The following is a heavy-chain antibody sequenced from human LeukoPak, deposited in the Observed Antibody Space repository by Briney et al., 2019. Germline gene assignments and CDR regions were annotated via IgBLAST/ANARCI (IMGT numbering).Heavy chain of an antibody. CDR3: ARDIVATIDYYYYYYGMDV. CDR2: ISSSSSYI. Sequence: GGSLRLSCAASGFTFGSYSMNWVRQAPGKGLEWASSISSSSSYIYYADSVKGRFTISRDNAKNSLYLQMNSLRAEDTAVYYCARDIVATIDYYYYYYGMDVWGQGTTVTVSS. CDR1: GFTFGSYS. V-gene: IGHV3-21*01. J-gene: IGHJ6*02. D-gene: IGHD5-12*01.